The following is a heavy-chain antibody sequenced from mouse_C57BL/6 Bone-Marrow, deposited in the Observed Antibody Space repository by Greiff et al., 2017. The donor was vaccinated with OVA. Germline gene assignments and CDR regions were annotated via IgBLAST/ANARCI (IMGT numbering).Heavy chain of an antibody. CDR2: ISNGGGST. Sequence: EVMLVESGGGLVQPGGSLKLSCAASGFTFSDYYMYWVRQTPEKRLEWVAYISNGGGSTYYPDTVKGRFTISRDNATNTLYLQMSRLKSEDTAMYYCARREMVTKRVYYARDYWGQGTSVTVSS. CDR3: ARREMVTKRVYYARDY. D-gene: IGHD2-3*01. J-gene: IGHJ4*01. CDR1: GFTFSDYY. V-gene: IGHV5-12*01.